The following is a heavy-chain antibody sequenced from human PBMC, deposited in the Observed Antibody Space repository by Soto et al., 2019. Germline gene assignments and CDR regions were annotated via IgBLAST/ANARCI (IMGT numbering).Heavy chain of an antibody. V-gene: IGHV3-21*01. CDR3: ARGTSYYYGSGGMDV. J-gene: IGHJ6*02. CDR1: GFTFSSYS. CDR2: ISSSSSYI. D-gene: IGHD3-10*01. Sequence: KTGGSLRLSCAASGFTFSSYSMNWVRQAPGKGLEWVSSISSSSSYIYYADSVKGRFTISRDNAKNSLYLQMNSLRAEDTAVYYCARGTSYYYGSGGMDVWGQGTTVTVSS.